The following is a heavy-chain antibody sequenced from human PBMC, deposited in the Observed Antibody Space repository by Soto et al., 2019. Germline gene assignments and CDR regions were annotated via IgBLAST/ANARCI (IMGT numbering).Heavy chain of an antibody. Sequence: QVQLQESGPGLVKPSETLSLTCAVSGDSISSYYCMWIRQPPGKGLESIGYLYYGRSANYNPSLKSRVTLSMDTSTNQCSLTLSSMTAADTAVYYCALRSMALVPEYWGQGTLVTVSS. J-gene: IGHJ4*02. CDR2: LYYGRSA. V-gene: IGHV4-59*01. CDR3: ALRSMALVPEY. CDR1: GDSISSYY. D-gene: IGHD3-3*02.